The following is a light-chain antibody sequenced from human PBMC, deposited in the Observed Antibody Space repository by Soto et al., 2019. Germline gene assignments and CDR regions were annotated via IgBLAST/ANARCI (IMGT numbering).Light chain of an antibody. J-gene: IGKJ1*01. CDR1: QSISSW. CDR3: QQYNSYWT. V-gene: IGKV1-5*01. Sequence: DIQMTQSPSTLSASVGDRVTITCRASQSISSWLAWYQQKPGKAPKLLIYDASSLESGVSSRFIGSGSGTEFTLTISSLQPDDFATYYCQQYNSYWTFGQGTKVEI. CDR2: DAS.